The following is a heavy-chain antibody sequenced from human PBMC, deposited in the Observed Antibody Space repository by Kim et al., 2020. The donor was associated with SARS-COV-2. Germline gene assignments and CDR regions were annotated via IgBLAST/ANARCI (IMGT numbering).Heavy chain of an antibody. CDR2: ISYDGSNK. Sequence: GGSLRLSCAASGFTFSSYAMHWVRQAPGKGLEWVAVISYDGSNKYYADSVKGRFTISRDNSKNTLYLQMNSLRAEDTAVYYCARDGAGITIFGVGHYYYYGMDVWGQGTTVTVSS. D-gene: IGHD3-3*01. CDR3: ARDGAGITIFGVGHYYYYGMDV. CDR1: GFTFSSYA. J-gene: IGHJ6*02. V-gene: IGHV3-30*04.